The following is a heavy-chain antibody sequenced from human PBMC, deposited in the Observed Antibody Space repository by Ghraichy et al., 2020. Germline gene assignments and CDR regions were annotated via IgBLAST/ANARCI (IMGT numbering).Heavy chain of an antibody. CDR1: GFTVSSNY. V-gene: IGHV3-53*01. J-gene: IGHJ4*02. D-gene: IGHD4-17*01. CDR2: IYSGGST. CDR3: ARVGHDYGDYCPFDY. Sequence: GGSLRLSCAASGFTVSSNYMSWVRQAPGKGLEWVSVIYSGGSTYYADSVKGRFTISRDNSKNTLYLQMNSLRAEDTAVYYCARVGHDYGDYCPFDYWGQGTLVTVSS.